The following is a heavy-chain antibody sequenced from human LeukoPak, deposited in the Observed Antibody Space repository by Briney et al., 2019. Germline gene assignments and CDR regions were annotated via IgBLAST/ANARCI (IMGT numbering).Heavy chain of an antibody. Sequence: SETLSLTCTVSGGSISSYYWSWIRQPPGKGLEWIGYIYYSGSTNYNPSLKSRVTISVDTSKNQFSLKLSSVTAADTAVYYCARAKTGTTWGGTFDIWGQGTMVTVSS. V-gene: IGHV4-59*08. CDR2: IYYSGST. J-gene: IGHJ3*02. D-gene: IGHD1-7*01. CDR3: ARAKTGTTWGGTFDI. CDR1: GGSISSYY.